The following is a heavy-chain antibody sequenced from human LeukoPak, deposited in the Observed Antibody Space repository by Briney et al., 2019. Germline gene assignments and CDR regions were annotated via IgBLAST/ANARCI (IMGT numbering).Heavy chain of an antibody. V-gene: IGHV1-2*02. Sequence: EASVKVSCKASGYTFTGYYMHWVRQAPGQGLEWMGWINPNSGGTHYAQKFQGRVTMTRDTSISTAYMELSRLRSDDTAVYYCARDSFMTTVAPSSMDVWGQGTTVTVSS. CDR2: INPNSGGT. D-gene: IGHD4-23*01. CDR1: GYTFTGYY. CDR3: ARDSFMTTVAPSSMDV. J-gene: IGHJ6*02.